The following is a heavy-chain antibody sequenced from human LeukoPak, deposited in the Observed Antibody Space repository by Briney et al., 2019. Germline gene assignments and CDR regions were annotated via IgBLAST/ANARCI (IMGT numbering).Heavy chain of an antibody. V-gene: IGHV3-21*01. D-gene: IGHD3-3*01. J-gene: IGHJ5*02. CDR2: ISSSSSYI. Sequence: GGSLRLSCAASGFTFSSYSMNWVRQAPGKGLEWVSSISSSSSYIYYADSVKGRFTISRDNAKNSLYLQMNSLRAEDTAVYYCARDGYDFWSGYYTAQPNWFDPWGQGTLVTVSS. CDR1: GFTFSSYS. CDR3: ARDGYDFWSGYYTAQPNWFDP.